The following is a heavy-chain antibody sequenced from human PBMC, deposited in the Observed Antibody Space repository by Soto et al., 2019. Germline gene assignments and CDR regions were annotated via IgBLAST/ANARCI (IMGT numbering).Heavy chain of an antibody. CDR1: GGSFSGYY. CDR3: ARSSSGAGFDY. V-gene: IGHV4-34*01. D-gene: IGHD6-19*01. CDR2: INHSGST. Sequence: LETLSLTCAVYGGSFSGYYWSWIRQPPGKGLEWIGEINHSGSTNYNPSLKSRVTISVDTSKNQFSLKLSSVTAADTAVYYCARSSSGAGFDYWGQGTLVTVSS. J-gene: IGHJ4*02.